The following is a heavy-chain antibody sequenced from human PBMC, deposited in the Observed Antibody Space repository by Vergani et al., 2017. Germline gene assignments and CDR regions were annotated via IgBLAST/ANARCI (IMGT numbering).Heavy chain of an antibody. J-gene: IGHJ3*02. Sequence: EVQLVESGGGLVQPGGSLRLSCSASGFTFSSYAMHWVRQAPGKGLEYVSAISSNGGSTYYADSVKGRFTISRDNSKNTLYLQMSSLRAEDTAVYYCVKDGPYCTNGVCYSFAFDIWGQGTMVTVS. V-gene: IGHV3-64D*06. CDR3: VKDGPYCTNGVCYSFAFDI. CDR2: ISSNGGST. CDR1: GFTFSSYA. D-gene: IGHD2-8*01.